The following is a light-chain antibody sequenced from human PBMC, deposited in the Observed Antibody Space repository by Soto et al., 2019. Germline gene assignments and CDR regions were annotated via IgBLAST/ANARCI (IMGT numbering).Light chain of an antibody. V-gene: IGKV1-39*01. CDR2: AAS. J-gene: IGKJ4*01. CDR1: QSITNF. CDR3: QQSYATPRLS. Sequence: DIELTQSPSSLSVSVGDKLTITCRANQSITNFLNWYQKKPGEVPRLLIYAASRLGNGVPSRFSGSGSRTDFALTINSLQPDDFATYDSQQSYATPRLSFGGGTRV.